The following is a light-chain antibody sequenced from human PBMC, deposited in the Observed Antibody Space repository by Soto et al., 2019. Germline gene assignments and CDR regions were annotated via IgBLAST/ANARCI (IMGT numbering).Light chain of an antibody. V-gene: IGLV1-44*01. J-gene: IGLJ1*01. CDR2: DND. CDR1: SSNIGSNT. Sequence: QSVLTQPPSASGTPGQRVTISASGSSSNIGSNTVSWYQQLPGTAPKLLIYDNDERPSGVPDRFSGSKSGTSASLAISGLQSEDEGEYYCATWDDSRNGYVFGSGTKVTGL. CDR3: ATWDDSRNGYV.